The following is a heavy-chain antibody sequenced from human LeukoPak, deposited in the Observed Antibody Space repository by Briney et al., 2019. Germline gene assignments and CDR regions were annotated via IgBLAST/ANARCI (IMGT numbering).Heavy chain of an antibody. J-gene: IGHJ5*02. D-gene: IGHD1-26*01. CDR1: GGSISSGGYS. CDR2: IYHSGST. Sequence: SETLSLTCAVSGGSISSGGYSWSWIRQPPGKGLEWIGYIYHSGSTYYNPSLKSRVTISVDRSKNQFTLKLSSVTAADTAVYYCARNPRILGWFDPWGQGTLVTVSS. CDR3: ARNPRILGWFDP. V-gene: IGHV4-30-2*01.